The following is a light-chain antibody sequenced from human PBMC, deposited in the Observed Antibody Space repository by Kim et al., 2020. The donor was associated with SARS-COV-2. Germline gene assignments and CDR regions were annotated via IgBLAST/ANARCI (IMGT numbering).Light chain of an antibody. CDR2: GGS. Sequence: EPVMTQSPAALSVSPGERATLSCRASQGISSNVAWYQQKPGQAPRLLIYGGSTRATGIPARFSGSGSGTEFTLTISSLQSEDFAVYYCQQYNNWPPLTFGGGTKVDIK. V-gene: IGKV3-15*01. CDR3: QQYNNWPPLT. CDR1: QGISSN. J-gene: IGKJ4*01.